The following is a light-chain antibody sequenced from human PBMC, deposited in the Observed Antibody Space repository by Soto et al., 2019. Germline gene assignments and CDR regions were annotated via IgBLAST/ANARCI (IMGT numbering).Light chain of an antibody. Sequence: PGDRATLSCRASQSVSSYLAWYQQKPGQAPRLLIYDASNRATGIPARFSGSGSGTDFTLTISSLEPEDFAVYYCQQRSNWPPITFGQGTRLEIK. CDR3: QQRSNWPPIT. CDR2: DAS. V-gene: IGKV3-11*01. CDR1: QSVSSY. J-gene: IGKJ5*01.